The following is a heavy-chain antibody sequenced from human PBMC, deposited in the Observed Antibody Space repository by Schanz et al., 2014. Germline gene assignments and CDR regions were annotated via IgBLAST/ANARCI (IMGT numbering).Heavy chain of an antibody. Sequence: VQLVESGGGVVQPGGSLRLSCVASGFTFSSYLMSWVRQAPGKGLEWVSGIGGSGGSTDYADSVKGRFTISRDNSKNTVHLQMNSLRAEDTAVYFCAKDRWRATVMVDAFDIWGQGTVVTVSS. V-gene: IGHV3-23*04. D-gene: IGHD4-4*01. CDR1: GFTFSSYL. J-gene: IGHJ3*02. CDR2: IGGSGGST. CDR3: AKDRWRATVMVDAFDI.